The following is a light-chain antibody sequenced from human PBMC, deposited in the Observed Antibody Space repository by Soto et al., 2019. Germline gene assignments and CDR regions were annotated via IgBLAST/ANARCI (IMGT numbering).Light chain of an antibody. J-gene: IGLJ1*01. CDR2: DVS. CDR3: CSYAGSYTYV. V-gene: IGLV2-11*01. Sequence: QSALTQPRSVSGSPGQSVTISCTGTSSHVGGSNYVSWYQQLPGRAPKLMIYDVSQRPSGVPARFSGSRSGNTASLTISGLQAEDEADYYCCSYAGSYTYVFGTGTKLTVL. CDR1: SSHVGGSNY.